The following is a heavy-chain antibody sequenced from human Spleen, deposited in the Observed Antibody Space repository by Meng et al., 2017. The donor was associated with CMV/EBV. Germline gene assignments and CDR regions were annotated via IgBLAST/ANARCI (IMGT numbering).Heavy chain of an antibody. V-gene: IGHV3-66*03. CDR1: GFIVSSTY. CDR2: LYRRGDT. Sequence: GESLKISCAASGFIVSSTYVHWVRQAPGKGLEWVSVLYRRGDTYYADSVKGRFTISRDSSKNILYLQMTSLRAEDTAVYYCAKEADNYYGLDVWGQGTTVTVSS. J-gene: IGHJ6*02. CDR3: AKEADNYYGLDV.